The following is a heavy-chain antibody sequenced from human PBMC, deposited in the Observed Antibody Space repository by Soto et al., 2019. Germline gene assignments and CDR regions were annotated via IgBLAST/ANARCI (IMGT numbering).Heavy chain of an antibody. CDR2: IYYSGST. Sequence: TLSLPFTVSGGSISSYYWRWIRQPPEKVLEWIGYIYYSGSTYYNPSLKSRVTISVDTSKNQFSLKLSSVTAADTAVYYCARAGDIVLVPAAIDPFDPWGQGTLVTVSS. CDR3: ARAGDIVLVPAAIDPFDP. D-gene: IGHD2-2*01. J-gene: IGHJ5*02. CDR1: GGSISSYY. V-gene: IGHV4-30-4*01.